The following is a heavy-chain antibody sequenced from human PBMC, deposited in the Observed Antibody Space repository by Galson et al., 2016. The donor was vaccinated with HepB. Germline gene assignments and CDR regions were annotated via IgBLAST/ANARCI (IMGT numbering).Heavy chain of an antibody. CDR1: GGSISTYY. J-gene: IGHJ3*02. D-gene: IGHD3-22*01. CDR3: VRMIVVGDAFEI. Sequence: ETLSLTCTVSGGSISTYYWSWIRQPPGKGLEWIGYIYHTGSTNSNPSLKSRVTISVDTSKNQFSLKLSSVTAADTAMCYCVRMIVVGDAFEIWGQGTMVSVSS. V-gene: IGHV4-59*01. CDR2: IYHTGST.